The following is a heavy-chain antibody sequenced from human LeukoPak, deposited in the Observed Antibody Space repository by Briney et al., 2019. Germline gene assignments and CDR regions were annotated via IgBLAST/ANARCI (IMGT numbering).Heavy chain of an antibody. D-gene: IGHD6-13*01. Sequence: ASVKVSCKASGYTFTSYYMHWVRQAPGQGLEWMGIINPSGGSTSYAQKFQGRVTLTRDTSTSTVYMELSSLRSEDTAVYYCASYPKMGVYSSSWEENWGQGTLVTVSS. CDR3: ASYPKMGVYSSSWEEN. V-gene: IGHV1-46*01. J-gene: IGHJ4*02. CDR2: INPSGGST. CDR1: GYTFTSYY.